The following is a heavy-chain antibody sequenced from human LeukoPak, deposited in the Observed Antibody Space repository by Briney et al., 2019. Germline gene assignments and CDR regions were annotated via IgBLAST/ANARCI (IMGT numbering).Heavy chain of an antibody. D-gene: IGHD3-22*01. CDR3: ARGAYYYDSSGYYPRLFDY. V-gene: IGHV3-23*01. Sequence: GGSLRLSCAASGFTFSDYAMSWVRQAPGKGLEWVSGISASGYTTYYADSVKGRFTISRDISKNTLYLQVNSLRAEDTAVYYCARGAYYYDSSGYYPRLFDYWGQGTLVTVSS. CDR2: ISASGYTT. J-gene: IGHJ4*02. CDR1: GFTFSDYA.